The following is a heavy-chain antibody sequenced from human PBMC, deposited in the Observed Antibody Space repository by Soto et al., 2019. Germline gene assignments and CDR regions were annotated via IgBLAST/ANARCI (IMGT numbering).Heavy chain of an antibody. CDR3: ARDFVRVSSWPPGFDY. Sequence: GASVKVSCKASGGTFSSYAISWVRQAPGQGLEWMGGIIPIFGTANYAQKFQGRVTITADESTSTAYMELSSLRSEDTAVYYCARDFVRVSSWPPGFDYWGQGTLVTVSS. CDR2: IIPIFGTA. CDR1: GGTFSSYA. V-gene: IGHV1-69*13. J-gene: IGHJ4*02. D-gene: IGHD6-13*01.